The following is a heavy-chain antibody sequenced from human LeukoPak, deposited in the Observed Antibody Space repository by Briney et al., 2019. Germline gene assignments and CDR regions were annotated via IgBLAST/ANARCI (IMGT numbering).Heavy chain of an antibody. CDR1: GFTFSRYS. D-gene: IGHD2-21*02. Sequence: GGSLRLSCAASGFTFSRYSMTWVRQAPGKGLEWISFISSSRSTTYYADSVKGRFTISRDNSKNTLYLQMGSLRAEDMAVYYCARSVMVTAPFDYWGQGTLVTVSS. V-gene: IGHV3-48*01. J-gene: IGHJ4*02. CDR2: ISSSRSTT. CDR3: ARSVMVTAPFDY.